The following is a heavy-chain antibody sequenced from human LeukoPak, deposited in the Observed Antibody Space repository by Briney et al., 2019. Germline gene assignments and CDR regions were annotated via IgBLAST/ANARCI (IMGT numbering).Heavy chain of an antibody. V-gene: IGHV1-46*01. J-gene: IGHJ3*02. CDR2: INPSGGST. D-gene: IGHD3-10*01. CDR1: GYTFTSYY. CDR3: ARFWETDAFDI. Sequence: GGSVKVSCKASGYTFTSYYMHWVRQAPGQGLEWMGIINPSGGSTSYAQKFQGRVTMTRDMSTSTVYMELSSLRSEDTAVYYCARFWETDAFDIWGQGTMVTVSS.